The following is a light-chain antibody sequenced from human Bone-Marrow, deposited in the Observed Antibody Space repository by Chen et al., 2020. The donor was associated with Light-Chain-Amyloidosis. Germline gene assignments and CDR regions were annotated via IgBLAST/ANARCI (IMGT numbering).Light chain of an antibody. V-gene: IGKV1-NL1*01. CDR3: QQYYSSPRT. Sequence: DIQMTQSPLSLSASVGDRVTITCRASQAISYSLVWYQHKPGTAPKLLLYAASRLENGVPSRFGGSGSGSDSTLTISCLQPEDFSTYYCQQYYSSPRTFGQGTKVEIK. CDR1: QAISYS. J-gene: IGKJ1*01. CDR2: AAS.